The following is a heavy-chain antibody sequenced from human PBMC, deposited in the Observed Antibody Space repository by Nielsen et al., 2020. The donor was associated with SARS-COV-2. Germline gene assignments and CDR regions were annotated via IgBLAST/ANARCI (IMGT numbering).Heavy chain of an antibody. CDR2: INHSGST. CDR3: ARDREDYYGSGSYFGMDV. D-gene: IGHD3-10*01. J-gene: IGHJ6*02. V-gene: IGHV4-34*01. CDR1: GGSFSGYY. Sequence: SETLSLTCAVYGGSFSGYYWSWIRQPPGKGLEWIGEINHSGSTNYNPSLKSRVTISVDTSKNQFSLKLSSVTAADTAVYYCARDREDYYGSGSYFGMDVWGQGTTVTVSS.